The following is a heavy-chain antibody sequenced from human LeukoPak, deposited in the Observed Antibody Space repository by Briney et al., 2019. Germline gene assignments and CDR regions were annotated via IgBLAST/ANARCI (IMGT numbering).Heavy chain of an antibody. Sequence: GGSLRLSCAASGFTFSSYGMHWVRQAPGKGLEWVASVNHNGNVNYYVDSVKGRFTISRDNAKNSLYLQMSNLRAEDTAVYFCARGGGLDVWGQGATVTVSS. CDR3: ARGGGLDV. CDR2: VNHNGNVN. D-gene: IGHD3-16*01. J-gene: IGHJ6*02. CDR1: GFTFSSYG. V-gene: IGHV3-7*03.